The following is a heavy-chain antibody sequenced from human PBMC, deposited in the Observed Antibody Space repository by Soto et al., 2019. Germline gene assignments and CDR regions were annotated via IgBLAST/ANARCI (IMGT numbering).Heavy chain of an antibody. CDR3: ARGGSNSAYYFDY. J-gene: IGHJ4*02. CDR1: GFTFTNYW. CDR2: INSDGSNT. V-gene: IGHV3-74*01. Sequence: GGSLSLSCAASGFTFTNYWMQWVRQAPGKGLVWVSHINSDGSNTRYADSVKGRFTISRDNAKNTLYLQMNSLRAEDSAVYYCARGGSNSAYYFDYWGQGTLVTVSS. D-gene: IGHD2-21*01.